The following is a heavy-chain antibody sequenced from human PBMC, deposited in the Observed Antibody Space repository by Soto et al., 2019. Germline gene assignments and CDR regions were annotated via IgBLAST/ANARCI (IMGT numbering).Heavy chain of an antibody. D-gene: IGHD3-16*01. V-gene: IGHV1-45*02. CDR1: GYTFTYRY. CDR2: ITPFNGNT. Sequence: QMQLVQSGAEVKKTGSSVKVSCKASGYTFTYRYLHWVRQAPGQALEWMGWITPFNGNTNYAQKFQDRVTITRDRSMSTAYMELSSLRSEDTAMYYCARLPIMDDAFDIWGQGTMVTVSS. J-gene: IGHJ3*02. CDR3: ARLPIMDDAFDI.